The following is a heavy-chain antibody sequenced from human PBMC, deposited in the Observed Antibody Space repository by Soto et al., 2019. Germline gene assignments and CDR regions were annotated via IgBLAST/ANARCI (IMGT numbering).Heavy chain of an antibody. CDR2: ISSSGSTI. D-gene: IGHD2-2*01. CDR3: ARDREDIVVVPAAISHYYYMDV. V-gene: IGHV3-11*01. Sequence: QVQLVESGGGLVKPGGSLRLSCAASGFTFSDYYMSWIRQAPGKGLEWVSYISSSGSTIYYADSVKGRFTISMDNAKNSLYLQMNSLRAEDTAVYYCARDREDIVVVPAAISHYYYMDVWGKGTTVTVSS. CDR1: GFTFSDYY. J-gene: IGHJ6*03.